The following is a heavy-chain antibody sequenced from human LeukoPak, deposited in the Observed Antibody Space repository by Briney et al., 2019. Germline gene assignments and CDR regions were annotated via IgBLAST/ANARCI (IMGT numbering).Heavy chain of an antibody. CDR2: ISYDGSNK. Sequence: GRSLRLSCAASGFTFSSYGMHWVRQAPGKGLEWVAVISYDGSNKYYADSVKGRFTISRDNSKNTLYLQMNSLRAEDTAVYYCAKPSESSGPTPDAFDIWGQGTMATVSS. CDR1: GFTFSSYG. D-gene: IGHD3-22*01. J-gene: IGHJ3*02. V-gene: IGHV3-30*18. CDR3: AKPSESSGPTPDAFDI.